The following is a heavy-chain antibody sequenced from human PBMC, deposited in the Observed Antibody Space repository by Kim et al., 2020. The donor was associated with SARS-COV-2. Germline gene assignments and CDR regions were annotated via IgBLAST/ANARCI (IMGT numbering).Heavy chain of an antibody. J-gene: IGHJ4*02. CDR1: GFTSSDHF. CDR2: TKGKAYRYVT. CDR3: ARCGGSYGE. V-gene: IGHV3-72*01. D-gene: IGHD2-21*01. Sequence: GSLRLSCEASGFTSSDHFIDWVRQAPGKGLEWLGRTKGKAYRYVTKYAASVEGRFTIPREDSKNSVYQEMNSLHTGDRAVYYCARCGGSYGEWGQGTLVTVAS.